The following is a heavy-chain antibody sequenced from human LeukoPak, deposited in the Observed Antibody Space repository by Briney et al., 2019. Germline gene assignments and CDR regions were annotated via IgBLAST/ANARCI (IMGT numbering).Heavy chain of an antibody. J-gene: IGHJ6*03. CDR2: LYHPDTT. Sequence: SETLSLTCAVSGYPISSAYYWVWIRQPPGKGLGWIGSLYHPDTTYYNPSLKSRVTMSADTSRNQFSLKLSFVTAADTAVYYCARQHDSYYYYYVDLWGTGTTVTVSS. CDR3: ARQHDSYYYYYVDL. CDR1: GYPISSAYY. D-gene: IGHD6-13*01. V-gene: IGHV4-38-2*01.